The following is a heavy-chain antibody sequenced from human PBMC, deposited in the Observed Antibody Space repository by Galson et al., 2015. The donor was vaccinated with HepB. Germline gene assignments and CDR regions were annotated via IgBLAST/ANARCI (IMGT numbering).Heavy chain of an antibody. J-gene: IGHJ4*02. CDR3: ARARVYGGNPLVTDY. Sequence: SLRLSCAASGFTFTTSTMAWVRQAPGKGLEWVSHISGSGRTIYYADPVRGRFTISRDNSKNSLDLQMDSLRVEDTALYYCARARVYGGNPLVTDYWGQGTLVTVSS. D-gene: IGHD4-23*01. V-gene: IGHV3-48*03. CDR1: GFTFTTST. CDR2: ISGSGRTI.